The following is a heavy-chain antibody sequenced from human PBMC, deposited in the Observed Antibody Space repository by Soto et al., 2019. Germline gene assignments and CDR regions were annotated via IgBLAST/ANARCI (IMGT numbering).Heavy chain of an antibody. V-gene: IGHV3-30*18. CDR2: ISYDGSNK. Sequence: QVQLVESGGGVVQPGRSLRLSCAASGFTFSSYGMLWVRQAPGKGLEWVAVISYDGSNKYYADSVKGRFTISRDNSKNTLYLQMNSLRAEDTAVYYCAKVATVTTWDYYYYGMDVWGQGTTVTVSS. J-gene: IGHJ6*02. CDR3: AKVATVTTWDYYYYGMDV. D-gene: IGHD4-17*01. CDR1: GFTFSSYG.